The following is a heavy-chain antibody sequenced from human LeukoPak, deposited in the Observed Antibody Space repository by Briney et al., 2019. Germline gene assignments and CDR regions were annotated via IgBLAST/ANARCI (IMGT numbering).Heavy chain of an antibody. CDR2: ISGSGGST. D-gene: IGHD3-9*01. CDR3: AKSNLYDILPGYLLFDY. J-gene: IGHJ4*02. CDR1: GFTFSSYA. Sequence: PGGSLRLSCAASGFTFSSYAMSWVRQAPGKGLEWVSAISGSGGSTYYADSVKGRFTISRDNSKNTLYLQMNSLRAEDTAVYYCAKSNLYDILPGYLLFDYWGQGTLVTVSS. V-gene: IGHV3-23*01.